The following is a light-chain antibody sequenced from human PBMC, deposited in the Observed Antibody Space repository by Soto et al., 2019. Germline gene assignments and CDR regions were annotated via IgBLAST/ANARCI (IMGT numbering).Light chain of an antibody. J-gene: IGKJ1*01. CDR3: LQHTYIWS. CDR2: GAS. Sequence: DIHMTQSPPSLSASVGYRFTITCRASQDVSNDLGWFQQKPGKAPERLILGASNLESGVPSRLNGTGSGTEFILTITNLQPEDFATYYCLQHTYIWSFGQGTKVDIK. V-gene: IGKV1-17*02. CDR1: QDVSND.